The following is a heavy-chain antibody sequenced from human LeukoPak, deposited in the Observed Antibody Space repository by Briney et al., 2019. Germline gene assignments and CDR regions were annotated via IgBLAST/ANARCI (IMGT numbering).Heavy chain of an antibody. CDR2: INPNSGGT. D-gene: IGHD3-16*01. Sequence: ASVEVSCKASGYTFTGYYMHWVRQAPGQGLEWMGWINPNSGGTNYAQKFQGRVTMTRGTSISTAYMELSRLRSDDTAVYYCARDRRARRGTIDYWGQGTLVTVSS. V-gene: IGHV1-2*02. CDR1: GYTFTGYY. CDR3: ARDRRARRGTIDY. J-gene: IGHJ4*02.